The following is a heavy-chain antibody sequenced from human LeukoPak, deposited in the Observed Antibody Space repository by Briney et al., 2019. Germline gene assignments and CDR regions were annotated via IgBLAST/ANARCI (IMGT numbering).Heavy chain of an antibody. J-gene: IGHJ4*02. CDR3: ARDHDYGFDF. CDR2: ISTTSSTI. CDR1: GFTFSSYA. D-gene: IGHD4/OR15-4a*01. Sequence: GGSLRLSCAASGFTFSSYAMSWVRQAPGKGLEWVSFISTTSSTIYYADSVEGRFTISRDNAKNSLYLQMNSLRDEDTAVYYCARDHDYGFDFWGQGTLVTVSS. V-gene: IGHV3-48*02.